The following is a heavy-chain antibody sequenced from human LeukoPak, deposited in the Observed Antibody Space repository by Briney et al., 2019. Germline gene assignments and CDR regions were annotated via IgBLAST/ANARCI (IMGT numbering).Heavy chain of an antibody. CDR1: GGSISSSSYY. J-gene: IGHJ4*02. D-gene: IGHD3-22*01. Sequence: SETLSLTCTVSGGSISSSSYYWGWIRQPPGKGLEWIGSIYYSGSTYYNPSLKSRVTISVDTSKNQFSLKLSSVTAADTAVYYCARAPILDYDSGPYDYWGQGTLVTVSS. CDR2: IYYSGST. CDR3: ARAPILDYDSGPYDY. V-gene: IGHV4-39*01.